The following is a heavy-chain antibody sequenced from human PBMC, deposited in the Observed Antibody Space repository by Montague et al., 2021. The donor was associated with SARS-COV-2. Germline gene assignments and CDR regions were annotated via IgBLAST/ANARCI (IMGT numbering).Heavy chain of an antibody. V-gene: IGHV3-74*01. Sequence: SLRLSCPTSGFTFNKFWMHWVRQVPGKGLVWVARINSDGSSTSYADSVKGRFTISRDNAKNTLYLQMNSLRAEDTALYYCARGGDTLGKSTSWNSVDVWGRGTTVTVSS. D-gene: IGHD6-6*01. J-gene: IGHJ6*04. CDR3: ARGGDTLGKSTSWNSVDV. CDR1: GFTFNKFW. CDR2: INSDGSST.